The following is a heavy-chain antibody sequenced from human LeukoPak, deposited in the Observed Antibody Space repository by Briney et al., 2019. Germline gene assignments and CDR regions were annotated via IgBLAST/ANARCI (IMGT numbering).Heavy chain of an antibody. CDR1: GFTFSSYW. Sequence: GGSLRLSCVASGFTFSSYWMTWVRQAPGKGLEWVANIKTDGSQIYYVNSVKGRFTISRDNSKNTLYLQMNSLRVEDTAVYYCAKDPRDHSYGWSWRYFDYWGQGTLVTVSS. V-gene: IGHV3-7*01. D-gene: IGHD5-18*01. CDR3: AKDPRDHSYGWSWRYFDY. J-gene: IGHJ4*02. CDR2: IKTDGSQI.